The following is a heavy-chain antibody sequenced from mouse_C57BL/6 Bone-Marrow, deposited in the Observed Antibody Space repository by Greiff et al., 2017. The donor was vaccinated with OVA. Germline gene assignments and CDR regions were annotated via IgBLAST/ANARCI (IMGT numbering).Heavy chain of an antibody. J-gene: IGHJ2*01. V-gene: IGHV14-4*01. CDR1: GFNIKDDY. D-gene: IGHD1-1*01. CDR3: TSFMTPPVYY. Sequence: VQLKESGAELVRPGASVKLSCTASGFNIKDDYLNWVKQRPEQGLEWIGWIDPENGDTEYASKFKGKATITADTSSNAAYLQLSSLSSEDTAVYYCTSFMTPPVYYWGQGTALTVSS. CDR2: IDPENGDT.